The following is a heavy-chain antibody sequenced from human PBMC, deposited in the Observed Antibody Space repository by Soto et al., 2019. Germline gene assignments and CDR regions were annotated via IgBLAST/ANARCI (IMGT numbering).Heavy chain of an antibody. CDR3: ARHGQLVTYYYYGMDV. V-gene: IGHV4-39*01. CDR2: IYYSGST. J-gene: IGHJ6*02. Sequence: SETLSLTCSVSGGSISSTSYYWAWIRQPPGKGLEWIGHIYYSGSTHYNPSLKSRVTMSVDTSKNQFSLKVTSVTAADTAVYYCARHGQLVTYYYYGMDVWGQGTTVTVSS. D-gene: IGHD6-6*01. CDR1: GGSISSTSYY.